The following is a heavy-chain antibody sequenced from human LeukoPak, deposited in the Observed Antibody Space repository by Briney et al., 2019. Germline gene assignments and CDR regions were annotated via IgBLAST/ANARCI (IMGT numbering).Heavy chain of an antibody. V-gene: IGHV3-23*01. J-gene: IGHJ4*02. CDR3: AKVGPRASGFDYYGSGSYLGYFDY. D-gene: IGHD3-10*01. CDR1: GFTFSSYA. Sequence: GGSLRLSCAASGFTFSSYAMSWVRQAPGKGLEWVSAISGSGGSTYYADSVKGRFTISRDNSKNTLYLQMNSLRAEDTAVYYCAKVGPRASGFDYYGSGSYLGYFDYWGQGTLVTVSS. CDR2: ISGSGGST.